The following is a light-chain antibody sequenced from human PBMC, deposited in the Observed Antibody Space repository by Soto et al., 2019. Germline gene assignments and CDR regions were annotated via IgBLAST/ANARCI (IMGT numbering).Light chain of an antibody. CDR1: QSISSW. CDR2: DAS. CDR3: QQYNSYPYT. Sequence: QVTLSQTTLSATAGEIVTITCRASQSISSWLAWYQHKPGKAPKLLIYDASSLESGVPSRFSGSGSGTEFTLTISSLQPDDFATYYCQQYNSYPYTFGQGTKVDIK. V-gene: IGKV1-5*01. J-gene: IGKJ2*01.